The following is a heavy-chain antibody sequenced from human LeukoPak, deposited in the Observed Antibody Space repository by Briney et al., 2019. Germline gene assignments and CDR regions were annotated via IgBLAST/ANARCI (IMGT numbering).Heavy chain of an antibody. J-gene: IGHJ4*02. V-gene: IGHV4-39*07. CDR2: IYYRGNT. D-gene: IGHD1-26*01. Sequence: PSETLSLTCTVSGGPFTDYYWGWIRHPPGKALEGIGSIYYRGNTFYNPPLRNRVPFSIDTSKGRFSLNLNAVTAAYTAVYCCTRDREHGTQDSWGQGTLVTVS. CDR1: GGPFTDYY. CDR3: TRDREHGTQDS.